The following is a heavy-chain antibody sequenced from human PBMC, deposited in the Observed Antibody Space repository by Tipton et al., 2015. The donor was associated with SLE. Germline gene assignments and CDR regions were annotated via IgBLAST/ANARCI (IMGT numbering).Heavy chain of an antibody. CDR3: AGGRDGYNTPLDF. J-gene: IGHJ4*02. CDR1: GYTFTGYY. D-gene: IGHD5-24*01. V-gene: IGHV1-2*02. CDR2: INPNSRDT. Sequence: QSGPEVKKPGASVKVSCKASGYTFTGYYIHWVRQAPGQGLEWMGWINPNSRDTNYAQRFQGRVAMSSDSSISTAYMELSSLRSDDTAVYYCAGGRDGYNTPLDFWGQGTLVTVSS.